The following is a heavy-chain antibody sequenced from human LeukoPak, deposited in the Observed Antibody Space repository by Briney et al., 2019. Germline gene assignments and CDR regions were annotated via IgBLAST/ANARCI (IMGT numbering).Heavy chain of an antibody. Sequence: GASMTVSCTASGYTFTSCDINWVRQATGQGLEWMGWMSPNSGNTGYAQKFQGRVTMTRNTSISTAYMELSSLRSEDTAVYYCARAHYIWSGYYTDQHDYDYWGQGTLVTVSS. CDR1: GYTFTSCD. J-gene: IGHJ4*02. CDR2: MSPNSGNT. D-gene: IGHD3-3*01. CDR3: ARAHYIWSGYYTDQHDYDY. V-gene: IGHV1-8*01.